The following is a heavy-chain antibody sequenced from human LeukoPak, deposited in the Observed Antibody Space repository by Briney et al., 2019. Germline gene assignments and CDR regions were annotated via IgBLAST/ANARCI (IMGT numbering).Heavy chain of an antibody. CDR1: GGTFSSYA. CDR2: IIPIFGTA. J-gene: IGHJ2*01. D-gene: IGHD5-24*01. CDR3: ARRAADGYNWWYFDL. Sequence: ASVKVSCKASGGTFSSYAISWVRQAPGQGLEWMGGIIPIFGTAIYAQKFQGRVTITADESTSTAYMELGSLRSEDTAVYYCARRAADGYNWWYFDLWGRGTLVTVSS. V-gene: IGHV1-69*13.